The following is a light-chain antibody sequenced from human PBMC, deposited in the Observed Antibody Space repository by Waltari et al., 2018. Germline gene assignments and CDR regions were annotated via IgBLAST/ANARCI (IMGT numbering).Light chain of an antibody. CDR1: QPITNDY. V-gene: IGKV3D-20*01. Sequence: EIVLTQSPATLSLSPGENATLSCGASQPITNDYLAWYQQKPGLAPRLLIYDISTRAAGIPDRFTGKRSGTGFTLTITRLEPEDFAVYYCQQYHRSITFGPGTKVEIK. CDR2: DIS. J-gene: IGKJ3*01. CDR3: QQYHRSIT.